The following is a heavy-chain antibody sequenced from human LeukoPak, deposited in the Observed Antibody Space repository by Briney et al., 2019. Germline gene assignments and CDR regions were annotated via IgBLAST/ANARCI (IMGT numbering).Heavy chain of an antibody. J-gene: IGHJ4*02. D-gene: IGHD1-26*01. CDR3: AKDSLRERIVGSTTRGVNDY. V-gene: IGHV3-30*02. CDR1: GFTFSSYG. Sequence: PGGSLRLSCVASGFTFSSYGMHWVRQAPGKGLEWVAFIRYDGRNKYYADSVKGRFTISRDNSKNTLYLQMNSLRGEDTAVYYCAKDSLRERIVGSTTRGVNDYWGQGTLVTVSS. CDR2: IRYDGRNK.